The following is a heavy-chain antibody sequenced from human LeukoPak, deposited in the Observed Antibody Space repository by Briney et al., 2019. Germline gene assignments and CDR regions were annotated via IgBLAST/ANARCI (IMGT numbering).Heavy chain of an antibody. D-gene: IGHD3-22*01. CDR2: ISYDGSNK. V-gene: IGHV3-30*04. CDR1: GFTFSSYA. CDR3: AKEGGVTMITVTGWFDP. Sequence: PGGSLRLSCAASGFTFSSYAMHWVRQAPGKGLEWVAVISYDGSNKYYADSVKGRFTISRDNSKNTLYLQMNSLRAEDTAVYYCAKEGGVTMITVTGWFDPWGQGTLVTVSS. J-gene: IGHJ5*02.